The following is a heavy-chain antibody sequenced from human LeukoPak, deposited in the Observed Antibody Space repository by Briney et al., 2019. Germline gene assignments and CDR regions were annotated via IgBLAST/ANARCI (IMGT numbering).Heavy chain of an antibody. D-gene: IGHD2-2*01. CDR3: AREKGYCSSSSCYAGVGRRNDYYYYMAV. V-gene: IGHV4-38-2*02. J-gene: IGHJ6*03. CDR2: IYHTGST. Sequence: PSETLSLTCRVSGHSISSGYYWGWIRPPPGKGLECGGSIYHTGSTYYNPSRKSRVTISVDTSKKHFSLKLSSVTAADTAVYYCAREKGYCSSSSCYAGVGRRNDYYYYMAVWGKGTTVTVSS. CDR1: GHSISSGYY.